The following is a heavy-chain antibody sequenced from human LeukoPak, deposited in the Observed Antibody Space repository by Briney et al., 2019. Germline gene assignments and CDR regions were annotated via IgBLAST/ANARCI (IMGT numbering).Heavy chain of an antibody. CDR2: IDYRGRT. D-gene: IGHD5-18*01. Sequence: SETLSLTCSVSGDSISSSNFHWGWIRPSPGKGLEWIGTIDYRGRTFHNPSLNNRVTISADASRNQLSLKLSSVTATDTAIYCCVRRVNTYGGWFDRWGQGALVTVSS. CDR3: VRRVNTYGGWFDR. V-gene: IGHV4-39*01. CDR1: GDSISSSNFH. J-gene: IGHJ5*02.